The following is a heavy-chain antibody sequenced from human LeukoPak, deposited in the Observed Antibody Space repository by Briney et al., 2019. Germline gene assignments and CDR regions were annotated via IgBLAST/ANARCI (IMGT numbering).Heavy chain of an antibody. Sequence: ASVKVSCKASGYTFTSYGISWVRQAPGQGLEWMGWISPYNGNTNYAPKLQGRVTMTTDTSTSTAYMELRSLRSDDTAVYYCARDQPQLRYFDWMMYNDYWGQGTLVTVSS. CDR1: GYTFTSYG. V-gene: IGHV1-18*01. CDR2: ISPYNGNT. J-gene: IGHJ4*02. CDR3: ARDQPQLRYFDWMMYNDY. D-gene: IGHD3-9*01.